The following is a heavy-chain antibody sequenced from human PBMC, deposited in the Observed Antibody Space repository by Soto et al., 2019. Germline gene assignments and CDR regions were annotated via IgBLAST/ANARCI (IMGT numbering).Heavy chain of an antibody. D-gene: IGHD3-3*01. V-gene: IGHV1-3*01. Sequence: ASVKVSCKASGYTFTSYAMHWVRQAPGQRLEWMGWINAGNGNTKYSQKFQGRVTITRDTSASTAYMELSSLRSEDTAVYYCVRNASVTDPRDGKKYDFFDYWGLGTLVTVS. CDR3: VRNASVTDPRDGKKYDFFDY. CDR2: INAGNGNT. J-gene: IGHJ4*02. CDR1: GYTFTSYA.